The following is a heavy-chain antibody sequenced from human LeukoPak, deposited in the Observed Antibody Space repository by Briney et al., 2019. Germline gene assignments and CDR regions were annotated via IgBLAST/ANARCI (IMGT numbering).Heavy chain of an antibody. D-gene: IGHD2-2*01. CDR1: GFTFSHYA. Sequence: GRSLRLSCAASGFTFSHYAMHWVRQAPGKGLEWVAVISYHGIDKYYADSVKGRFTISRDNSKNALYLQMNSLRPEDTAVYYCARAGEDVVLGPAPVGGSPYNWFDPWGQGTLVAVSS. CDR2: ISYHGIDK. V-gene: IGHV3-30-3*01. CDR3: ARAGEDVVLGPAPVGGSPYNWFDP. J-gene: IGHJ5*02.